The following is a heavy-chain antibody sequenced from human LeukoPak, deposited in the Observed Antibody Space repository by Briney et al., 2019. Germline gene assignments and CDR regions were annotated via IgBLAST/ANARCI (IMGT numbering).Heavy chain of an antibody. CDR1: GGSISSYY. Sequence: SETLSLTCTVSGGSISSYYWSWIRQPPGKGLEWIGYIYYSGSTNYNPSLKSRVTISVDTSKNQFSLKLSSVTAADTAVYYCARHGAYDSSGYSLFDYWGQGTLVTVSS. J-gene: IGHJ4*02. D-gene: IGHD3-22*01. V-gene: IGHV4-59*08. CDR2: IYYSGST. CDR3: ARHGAYDSSGYSLFDY.